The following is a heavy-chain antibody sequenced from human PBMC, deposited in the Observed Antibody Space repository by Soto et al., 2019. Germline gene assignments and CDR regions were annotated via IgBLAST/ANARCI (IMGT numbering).Heavy chain of an antibody. Sequence: QVQLVESGGGVVQPGRSLRLSCAASEFTFSNFGMHWVRQAPGKGLEWVAVISYDGGDKYSADSVKGRFTISSDNSKNTLFLQMNSLRAEDTAVYYCAKDSGRGSADYYFDYWGRGTLVTVS. CDR2: ISYDGGDK. J-gene: IGHJ4*02. CDR3: AKDSGRGSADYYFDY. D-gene: IGHD3-10*01. CDR1: EFTFSNFG. V-gene: IGHV3-30*18.